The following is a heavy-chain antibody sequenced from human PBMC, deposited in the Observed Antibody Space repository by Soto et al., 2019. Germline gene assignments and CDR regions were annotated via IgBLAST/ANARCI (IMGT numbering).Heavy chain of an antibody. CDR2: IYYSGST. D-gene: IGHD3-9*01. J-gene: IGHJ6*02. CDR1: GGSISSSSYY. Sequence: SETLSLTCTVSGGSISSSSYYWGWIRQPPGKGLEWIGSIYYSGSTYYNPSLKSRVTISVDTSKNQFSLKLSSVTAADTAVYYCARHFHGLYILRYFDPPGTDVWGQGTTVTVSS. V-gene: IGHV4-39*01. CDR3: ARHFHGLYILRYFDPPGTDV.